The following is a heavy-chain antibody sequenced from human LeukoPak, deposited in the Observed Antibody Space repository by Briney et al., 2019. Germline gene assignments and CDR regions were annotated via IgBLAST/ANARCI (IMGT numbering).Heavy chain of an antibody. CDR3: ARDDDVIAAAGTDY. D-gene: IGHD6-13*01. CDR2: ISGSGDST. Sequence: LSLTCTVSGGSISSYYWSWIRQPPGKGLEWVSSISGSGDSTYYADSVKGRFTISRDNAKNSLYLQMNSLRAEDTAVYYCARDDDVIAAAGTDYWGQGTLVTVSS. J-gene: IGHJ4*02. CDR1: GGSISSYY. V-gene: IGHV3-11*04.